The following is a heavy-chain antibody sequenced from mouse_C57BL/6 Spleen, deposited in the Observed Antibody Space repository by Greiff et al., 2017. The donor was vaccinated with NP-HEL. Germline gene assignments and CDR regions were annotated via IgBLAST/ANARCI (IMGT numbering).Heavy chain of an antibody. D-gene: IGHD4-1*01. CDR1: GYAFTNYL. CDR2: INPGSGGT. J-gene: IGHJ3*01. V-gene: IGHV1-54*01. CDR3: ARSDWDVGFAY. Sequence: VQLQQSGAELVRPGTSVKVSCKASGYAFTNYLIEWVKQRPGQGLEWIGVINPGSGGTNYNEKFKGKATLTADKSSSTAYMQLSSLTSEDSAVYFSARSDWDVGFAYWGQGTLVTVSA.